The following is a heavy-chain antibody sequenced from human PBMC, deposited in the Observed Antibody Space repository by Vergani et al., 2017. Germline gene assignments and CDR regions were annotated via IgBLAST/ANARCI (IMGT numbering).Heavy chain of an antibody. CDR3: ARGDSSIAALGDSYYYYYMDV. Sequence: QLQLQESGPGLVKPSETLSLTCTVSGGSISSSSYYWGWIRQPPGKGLEWIGSIYYSGSTYYNPSLKSRVTISVDTSKNQFSLRLSSVTAADTAVYYCARGDSSIAALGDSYYYYYMDVWGEGTTVTVSS. CDR2: IYYSGST. CDR1: GGSISSSSYY. V-gene: IGHV4-39*01. J-gene: IGHJ6*03. D-gene: IGHD6-6*01.